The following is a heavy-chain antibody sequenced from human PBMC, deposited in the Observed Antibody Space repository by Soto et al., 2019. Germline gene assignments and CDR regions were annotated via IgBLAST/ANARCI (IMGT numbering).Heavy chain of an antibody. CDR1: GFTFSSYA. CDR3: ARGGYYDSSGYLVY. J-gene: IGHJ4*02. V-gene: IGHV3-30-3*01. CDR2: ISYDGSNK. D-gene: IGHD3-22*01. Sequence: WGSLRLSCAASGFTFSSYAMRCCRHSACKWLEWVAVISYDGSNKYYADSVKGRFTISRDNSKNTLYLQMNSLRAEDTAVYYCARGGYYDSSGYLVYWGQGTLVTVSS.